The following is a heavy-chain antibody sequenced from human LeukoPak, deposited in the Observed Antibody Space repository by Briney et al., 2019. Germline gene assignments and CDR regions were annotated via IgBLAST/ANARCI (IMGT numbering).Heavy chain of an antibody. CDR3: ARNASDSGTSYFDY. J-gene: IGHJ4*02. V-gene: IGHV4-39*01. CDR2: IYYSGNT. CDR1: GGSISSSSYY. Sequence: PSETLSLTCTVSGGSISSSSYYWGWIRQPPGKGLEWIGSIYYSGNTSYNPSLKSRVTISVDTSKNQFSLKLGPVTAADTAVYYCARNASDSGTSYFDYWGQGTLVTVSS. D-gene: IGHD1-26*01.